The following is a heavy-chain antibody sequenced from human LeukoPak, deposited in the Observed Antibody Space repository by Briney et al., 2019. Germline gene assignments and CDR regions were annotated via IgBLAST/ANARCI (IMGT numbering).Heavy chain of an antibody. CDR1: GFTFSSYS. CDR2: ISSSSSYI. J-gene: IGHJ1*01. D-gene: IGHD3-22*01. V-gene: IGHV3-21*01. Sequence: GGSLRLSCAASGFTFSSYSMNWVRQAPGKGLEWVSSISSSSSYIYYADSVKGRFTISRDNSKNTLFLQMDSLRVDDTAVYYCARQGHYDSTGYSYFQHWGQGALVTVSA. CDR3: ARQGHYDSTGYSYFQH.